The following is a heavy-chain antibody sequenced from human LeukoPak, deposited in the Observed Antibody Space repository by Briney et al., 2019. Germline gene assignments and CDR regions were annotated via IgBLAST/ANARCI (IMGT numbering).Heavy chain of an antibody. D-gene: IGHD3-3*01. V-gene: IGHV3-48*01. J-gene: IGHJ4*02. CDR2: ISSSSSTI. Sequence: PGGSLRLSCAASGFTFSSYSMNWVRQAPGKGLEWVSYISSSSSTIYYADSVKGRFTISRDNAKNSLYLQMNSLRAEDTAVYYCAREGYDFWSGYSENYFDYWGQGTLVTVSS. CDR1: GFTFSSYS. CDR3: AREGYDFWSGYSENYFDY.